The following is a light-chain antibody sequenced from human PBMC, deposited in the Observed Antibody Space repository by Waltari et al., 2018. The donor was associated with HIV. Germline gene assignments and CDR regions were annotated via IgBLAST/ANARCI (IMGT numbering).Light chain of an antibody. V-gene: IGLV1-44*01. CDR2: SNN. CDR3: AAWDDSLNGHWV. Sequence: QSVLPQPPSASGTPGQRVTISCSGSSTNIGSNTVNWYQRLPGTAPKLLIYSNNQRPSGVPDRFSGSKSGTSASLAISGLQSEDEADYYCAAWDDSLNGHWVFGGGTKLTVL. J-gene: IGLJ3*02. CDR1: STNIGSNT.